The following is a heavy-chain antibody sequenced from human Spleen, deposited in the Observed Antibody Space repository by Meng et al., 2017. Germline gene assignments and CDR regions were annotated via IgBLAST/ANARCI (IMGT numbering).Heavy chain of an antibody. V-gene: IGHV4-39*07. CDR2: IYYSGSS. J-gene: IGHJ3*02. Sequence: SETLSLTCTVSGGSISSSSYYWGWIRQPPGKGLEWIGSIYYSGSSYYNPSLKSRVTISVDTSKNQFSLKLSSVTAADTAVYYCASVRGYNWNDDAFDIWGQGTMVTVSS. CDR1: GGSISSSSYY. D-gene: IGHD1-20*01. CDR3: ASVRGYNWNDDAFDI.